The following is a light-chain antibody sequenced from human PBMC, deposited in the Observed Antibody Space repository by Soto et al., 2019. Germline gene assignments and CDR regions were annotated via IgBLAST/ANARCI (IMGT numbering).Light chain of an antibody. V-gene: IGLV2-14*01. CDR3: RSYTSSSTYV. Sequence: QPASVSGSPGQSITISCTGTSSDVGGYNYVSWYQQHPGKAPKLMIYEVSNRPSGVSNRFSGSKSGNTASLTISGLQAEDEADYYCRSYTSSSTYVFGTGTKVTVL. J-gene: IGLJ1*01. CDR1: SSDVGGYNY. CDR2: EVS.